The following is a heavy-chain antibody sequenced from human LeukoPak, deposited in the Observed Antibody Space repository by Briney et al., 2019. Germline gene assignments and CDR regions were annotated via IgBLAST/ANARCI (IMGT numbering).Heavy chain of an antibody. CDR2: INHSGST. CDR3: ARQTVTHPTFDY. V-gene: IGHV4-34*01. CDR1: GGSFSGYY. Sequence: SETLSLTCAVYGGSFSGYYWSWIRQPPGKGLEWIGEINHSGSTNYNPSLKSRVTISVDTSKNQFSLKLSSVTAADTAVYYCARQTVTHPTFDYWGQGTLVTVSS. D-gene: IGHD4-17*01. J-gene: IGHJ4*02.